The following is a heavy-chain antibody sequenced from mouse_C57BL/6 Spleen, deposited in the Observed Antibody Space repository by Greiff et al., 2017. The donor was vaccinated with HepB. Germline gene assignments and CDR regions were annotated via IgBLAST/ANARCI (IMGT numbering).Heavy chain of an antibody. D-gene: IGHD2-3*01. CDR1: GFTFSDYG. CDR3: ACDGYYLLHV. J-gene: IGHJ1*03. Sequence: EVQLVESGGGLVKPGGSLKLSCAASGFTFSDYGMHWVRQAPEKGLEWVAYISSGSSTIYYADTVKGRFTIARDNAKNTLFLQMTSLRSEDTAMYYCACDGYYLLHVWGTGTTVTVSS. V-gene: IGHV5-17*01. CDR2: ISSGSSTI.